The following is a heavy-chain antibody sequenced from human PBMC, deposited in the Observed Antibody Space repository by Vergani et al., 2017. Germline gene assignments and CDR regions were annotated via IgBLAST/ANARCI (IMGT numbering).Heavy chain of an antibody. D-gene: IGHD2-2*01. Sequence: QVQLVQSGAEVKKPGSSVKVSCKASGGTFSSYAISWVRQAPGQGLEWMGGIIPIFGTANYAQKFQGRVTITADESTSTAYMELSSLRSEDTAVYYCASANPSGRPLPYCSSTSCSSLYYYYYYMDVWGKGTTVTVSS. CDR1: GGTFSSYA. J-gene: IGHJ6*03. V-gene: IGHV1-69*01. CDR2: IIPIFGTA. CDR3: ASANPSGRPLPYCSSTSCSSLYYYYYYMDV.